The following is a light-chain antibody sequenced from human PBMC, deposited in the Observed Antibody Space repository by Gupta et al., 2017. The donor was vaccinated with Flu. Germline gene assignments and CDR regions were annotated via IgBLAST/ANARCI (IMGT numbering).Light chain of an antibody. J-gene: IGLJ3*02. V-gene: IGLV4-69*01. CDR2: INSDGSH. CDR3: QTWGASTWV. CDR1: SWHSSYA. Sequence: QPVVTPSPSASASLGASVKFTCTLSSWHSSYAIAWHQQQPEKGPRYLMKINSDGSHTKGDGIPDRFSGSSSGAERYLTISILQSEDEADYYCQTWGASTWVFGGGTKLTVL.